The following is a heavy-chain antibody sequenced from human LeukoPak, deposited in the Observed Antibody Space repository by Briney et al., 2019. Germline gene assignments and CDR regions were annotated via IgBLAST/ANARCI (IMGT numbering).Heavy chain of an antibody. D-gene: IGHD1-1*01. J-gene: IGHJ4*02. CDR2: IFHSGSS. CDR3: ARAGGAGTNPFDF. CDR1: GDSISGGGYH. Sequence: PSETLSLTCSVSGDSISGGGYHWSWIRQHPGKGLEWIGYIFHSGSSYYNPPLKSRVTMSVDTSKNQFSLKLSSVTAAGTAVYYCARAGGAGTNPFDFWGQGTLVTVSP. V-gene: IGHV4-31*03.